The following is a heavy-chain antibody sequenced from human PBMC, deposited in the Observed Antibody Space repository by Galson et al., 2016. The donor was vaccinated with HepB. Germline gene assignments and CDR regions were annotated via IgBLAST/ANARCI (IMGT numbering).Heavy chain of an antibody. CDR2: IHSSGTS. CDR1: GVSVSSSYYF. CDR3: ARSRASRNGYFDS. Sequence: SETLSLTCTVSGVSVSSSYYFWGWVRQPPGKGLEWIGLIHSSGTSHYDPSLNSRLTMSVETAKNQFSLRLSSVTAADTAVYYCARSRASRNGYFDSWGQGTLVTDSA. V-gene: IGHV4-39*01. J-gene: IGHJ4*02.